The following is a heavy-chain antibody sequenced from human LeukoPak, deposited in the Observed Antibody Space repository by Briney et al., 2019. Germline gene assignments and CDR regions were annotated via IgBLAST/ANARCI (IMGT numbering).Heavy chain of an antibody. CDR2: MNPNSGNT. CDR3: ARVQGRPYYYDMDV. V-gene: IGHV1-8*01. Sequence: ASVKVPCKASGYTFTSYDINWVRQATGQGLEWMGWMNPNSGNTGYAQKFQGRVTMTRNTSISTAYMELSSLRSEDTAVYYCARVQGRPYYYDMDVWGQGTTVTVSS. CDR1: GYTFTSYD. J-gene: IGHJ6*02.